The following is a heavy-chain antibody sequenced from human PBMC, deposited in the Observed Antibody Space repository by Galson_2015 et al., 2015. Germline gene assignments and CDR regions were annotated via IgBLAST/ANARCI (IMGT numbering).Heavy chain of an antibody. Sequence: PALVKPTQTLTLTCTFSGFSLSTSGVGVGWIRQPPGKALEWLALIYWDDDKRYSPSLKSRLTISKDTSKSQVVLTMTNMDPVDTATYYCARILLPRIWGSYGAFDIWGQGTMVTVSS. V-gene: IGHV2-5*02. D-gene: IGHD3-16*01. CDR3: ARILLPRIWGSYGAFDI. CDR2: IYWDDDK. CDR1: GFSLSTSGVG. J-gene: IGHJ3*02.